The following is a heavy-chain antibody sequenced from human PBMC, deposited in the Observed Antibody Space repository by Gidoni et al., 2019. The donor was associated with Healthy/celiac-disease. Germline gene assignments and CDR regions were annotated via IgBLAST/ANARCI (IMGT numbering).Heavy chain of an antibody. Sequence: QVQLVESGGGVVQPGRSLRLSCAASGFTFRSYAMPGVRQAPGKGLDWVAVISYDGSNKYYADSVKGRFTISRDNSKNTLYLQMNSLRAEDTAVYYCARGLDGNYYDSSGSYYFDYWGQGTLVTVSS. CDR2: ISYDGSNK. CDR1: GFTFRSYA. D-gene: IGHD3-22*01. V-gene: IGHV3-30*04. J-gene: IGHJ4*02. CDR3: ARGLDGNYYDSSGSYYFDY.